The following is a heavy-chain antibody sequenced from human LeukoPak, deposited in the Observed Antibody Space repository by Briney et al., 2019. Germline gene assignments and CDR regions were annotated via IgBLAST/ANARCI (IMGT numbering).Heavy chain of an antibody. CDR2: INWNGGST. J-gene: IGHJ4*02. CDR1: GFTFDDYG. D-gene: IGHD6-19*01. V-gene: IGHV3-20*04. Sequence: PGGPLRLSCAASGFTFDDYGMSWVRQAPGKGLEWVSGINWNGGSTGYADSVKGRFTISRDNAKNSLYLQMNSLRAENMALYYCAKGGVGSSGWFDYWGQGTLVTVSS. CDR3: AKGGVGSSGWFDY.